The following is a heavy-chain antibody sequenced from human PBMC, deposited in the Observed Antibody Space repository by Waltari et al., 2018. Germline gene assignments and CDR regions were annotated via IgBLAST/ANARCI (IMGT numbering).Heavy chain of an antibody. CDR1: GGSISSHY. J-gene: IGHJ4*02. Sequence: QVQLQESGPGLVKPSETLSLTCTVSGGSISSHYWSWIRQPPGKGLEWIGYIYYSGSTNYNPSRKSRVTISGDTSKNQFSLKLSSVTAADTAVYYCARGSGSGWYYYWGQGTLVTVSS. V-gene: IGHV4-59*11. D-gene: IGHD6-19*01. CDR3: ARGSGSGWYYY. CDR2: IYYSGST.